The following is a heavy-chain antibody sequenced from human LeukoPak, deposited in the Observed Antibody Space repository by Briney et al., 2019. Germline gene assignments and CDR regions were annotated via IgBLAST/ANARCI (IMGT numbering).Heavy chain of an antibody. CDR3: ARTARRYCSSTSCYARSFFDY. J-gene: IGHJ4*02. CDR1: GGSISSSSYY. D-gene: IGHD2-2*01. CDR2: IYYSGST. V-gene: IGHV4-39*01. Sequence: SETLSLTCTVSGGSISSSSYYWGWIRQPPGKGLEWIGSIYYSGSTYYNPSLKSRVTISVDTSKNQFSLKLSSVTAADTAVYYCARTARRYCSSTSCYARSFFDYWGQGTLVTVSS.